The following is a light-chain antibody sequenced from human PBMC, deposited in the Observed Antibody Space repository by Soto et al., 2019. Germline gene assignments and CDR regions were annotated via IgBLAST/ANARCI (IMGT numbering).Light chain of an antibody. V-gene: IGLV1-40*01. J-gene: IGLJ1*01. Sequence: QSVLTQPPSVSEAPGQRVTISCTGSNSNVGAGYDVHWYQHLPGTAPKLLIYDNNNRPSGVPDRFSGSKSDTAASLAITGLQAEDEADYYCQSYDTSRSGYVFGTGTKLTVL. CDR1: NSNVGAGYD. CDR2: DNN. CDR3: QSYDTSRSGYV.